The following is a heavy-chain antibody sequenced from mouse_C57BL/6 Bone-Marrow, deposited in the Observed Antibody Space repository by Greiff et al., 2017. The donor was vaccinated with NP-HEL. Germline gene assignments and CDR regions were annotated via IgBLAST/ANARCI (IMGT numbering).Heavy chain of an antibody. D-gene: IGHD6-1*01. Sequence: QVQLQQSGAELVKPGASVKMSCKASGYTFTSYWITWVKQRPGQGLEWIGDIYPGSGSTNYNEKFKSKATLTVDTSSSTAYMQLSSLTSEDSAVYYCARRRGIQTRDYWGQGTTLTVSS. CDR1: GYTFTSYW. J-gene: IGHJ2*01. CDR3: ARRRGIQTRDY. V-gene: IGHV1-55*01. CDR2: IYPGSGST.